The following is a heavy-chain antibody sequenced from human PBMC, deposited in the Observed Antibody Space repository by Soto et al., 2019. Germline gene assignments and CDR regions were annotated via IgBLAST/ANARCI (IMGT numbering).Heavy chain of an antibody. Sequence: SETLSLTCTVSGDSLSTYYWSWIRQPAGERLEWIGRIHDTGRTNYNPSLKSRVTMSVDTSKNQFSLRVNSVTAADTAVYYCARESVSGTYRFDSWGQGTLVTAPQ. CDR1: GDSLSTYY. CDR2: IHDTGRT. CDR3: ARESVSGTYRFDS. V-gene: IGHV4-4*07. J-gene: IGHJ4*02. D-gene: IGHD3-16*02.